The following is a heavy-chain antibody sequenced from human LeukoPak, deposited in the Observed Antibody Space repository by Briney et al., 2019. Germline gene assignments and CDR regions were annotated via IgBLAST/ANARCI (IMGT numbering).Heavy chain of an antibody. CDR2: ISGSGGST. V-gene: IGHV3-23*01. CDR3: ASRKTYSSGYDY. Sequence: GGSLRLSCAASGFTFSSYAMSWVRQAPGKGLEWVSAISGSGGSTFYADSVKGRFTISRDNSKNTLYLQMNSLRAEDTAVYYCASRKTYSSGYDYWGQGTLVTVSS. J-gene: IGHJ4*02. CDR1: GFTFSSYA. D-gene: IGHD3-22*01.